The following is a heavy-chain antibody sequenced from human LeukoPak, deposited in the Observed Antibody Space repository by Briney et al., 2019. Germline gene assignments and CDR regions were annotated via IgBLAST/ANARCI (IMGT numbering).Heavy chain of an antibody. V-gene: IGHV4-34*01. J-gene: IGHJ3*02. CDR2: INHSGST. CDR3: ARSLRSGYLDAFDI. CDR1: GGSFSGYY. D-gene: IGHD3-22*01. Sequence: SETLSLTCAVYGGSFSGYYWSWIRQPPGKGLEWIGEINHSGSTNYNPSLKSRVTISVDTSKNQFSLKLTSVTAADTAVYYCARSLRSGYLDAFDIWGQGTMVTVSS.